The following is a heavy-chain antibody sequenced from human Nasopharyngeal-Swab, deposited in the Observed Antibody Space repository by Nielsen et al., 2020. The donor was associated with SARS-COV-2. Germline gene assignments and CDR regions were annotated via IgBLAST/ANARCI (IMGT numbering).Heavy chain of an antibody. V-gene: IGHV3-48*02. CDR2: ISSSSSTI. D-gene: IGHD3-3*01. J-gene: IGHJ4*02. CDR3: ARERYYDFWSGYLSPDY. CDR1: GFTFSSYS. Sequence: GGSLRLSCAVSGFTFSSYSMNWVRQAPGKGLEWVSYISSSSSTIYYADSVKGRFTISRDNAKNSLYLQMNSLRDEDTAVYYCARERYYDFWSGYLSPDYWGQGTLVTVSS.